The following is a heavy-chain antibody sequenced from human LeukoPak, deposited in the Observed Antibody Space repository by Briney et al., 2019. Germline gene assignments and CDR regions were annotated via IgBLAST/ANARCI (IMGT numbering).Heavy chain of an antibody. CDR1: GFSFSSYD. D-gene: IGHD1-14*01. CDR3: ARDLNREDFDY. J-gene: IGHJ4*02. CDR2: IWLDGSAE. Sequence: GGSLRLSCAASGFSFSSYDMHWVRQAPGQGLEWVAIIWLDGSAEYYGDSVKGRFTVSRDNSKNTLYLQMDNLRVEDTAVYYCARDLNREDFDYWGQGTLVAVSS. V-gene: IGHV3-33*01.